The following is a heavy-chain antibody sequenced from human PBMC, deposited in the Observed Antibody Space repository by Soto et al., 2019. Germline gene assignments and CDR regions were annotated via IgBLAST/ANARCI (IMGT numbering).Heavy chain of an antibody. CDR2: INTHNGNT. J-gene: IGHJ6*02. CDR3: TREGSAPYYYYGMDA. D-gene: IGHD3-10*01. CDR1: GYTFTTYG. Sequence: ASVKVSCKASGYTFTTYGICCARQAPGQGLEWLGWINTHNGNTNYAQNLQGRVIMTADTSTSTAYMELRSLRSDDTAIYYCTREGSAPYYYYGMDAWGQGTTVTVSS. V-gene: IGHV1-18*01.